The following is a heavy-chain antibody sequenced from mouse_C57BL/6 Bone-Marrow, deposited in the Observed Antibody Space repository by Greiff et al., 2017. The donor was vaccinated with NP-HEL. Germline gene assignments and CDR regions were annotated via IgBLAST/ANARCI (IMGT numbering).Heavy chain of an antibody. CDR1: GFTFTDYY. CDR2: IRNKANGYTT. V-gene: IGHV7-3*01. Sequence: EVHLVESGGGLVQPGGSLSLSCAASGFTFTDYYMSWVRQPPGKALEWLGFIRNKANGYTTEYSASVKGRFTISRDNSTSFLYLQMNALRAEDSATYYCARSIYYEYADDPFYDMDYWGQGTSVTVSS. CDR3: ARSIYYEYADDPFYDMDY. D-gene: IGHD2-4*01. J-gene: IGHJ4*01.